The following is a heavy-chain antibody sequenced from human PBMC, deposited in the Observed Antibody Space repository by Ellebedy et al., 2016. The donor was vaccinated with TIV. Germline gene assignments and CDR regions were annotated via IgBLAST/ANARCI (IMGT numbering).Heavy chain of an antibody. CDR1: GFTVSINY. V-gene: IGHV3-66*04. CDR2: IYSSGST. Sequence: PGGSLRLSCAASGFTVSINYMTWVRQAPGKGLEWVSLIYSSGSTYYADSVKGRFTISRDNSKNTLYLQMNSLRAEDTAVYYCARQTRGRFDPWGQGALVTVSS. J-gene: IGHJ5*02. CDR3: ARQTRGRFDP. D-gene: IGHD5-12*01.